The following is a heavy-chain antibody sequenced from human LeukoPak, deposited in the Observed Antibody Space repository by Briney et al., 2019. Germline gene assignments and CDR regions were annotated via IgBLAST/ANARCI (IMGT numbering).Heavy chain of an antibody. J-gene: IGHJ5*02. CDR2: IYYSGST. Sequence: SETLSLTCTVSGGSISSGDYYWSWIRQPPGKGLEWIGYIYYSGSTYYNPSLKSPVTISVDTSKNQFSLKLSSVTAADTAVYYCATQSGSGYYPSSFDPWGQGTLVTVSS. V-gene: IGHV4-30-4*08. D-gene: IGHD3-22*01. CDR3: ATQSGSGYYPSSFDP. CDR1: GGSISSGDYY.